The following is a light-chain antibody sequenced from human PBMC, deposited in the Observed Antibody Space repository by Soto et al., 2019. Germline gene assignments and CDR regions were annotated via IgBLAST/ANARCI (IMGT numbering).Light chain of an antibody. CDR1: SSDVGGYNY. V-gene: IGLV2-14*03. Sequence: QSALTKPASVSGSPGQSITISCTGTSSDVGGYNYVSWYQHHPGKAPKLMIYDVTNRPSGVSNRFSGSKSDNTASLTISGLPAEEAADYYCTSYTTSSPYLVFGGGTKLTVL. J-gene: IGLJ3*02. CDR3: TSYTTSSPYLV. CDR2: DVT.